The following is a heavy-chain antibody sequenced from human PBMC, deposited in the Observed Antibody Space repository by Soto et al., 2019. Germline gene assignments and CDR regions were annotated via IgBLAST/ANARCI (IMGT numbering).Heavy chain of an antibody. CDR1: GGTFSSYA. D-gene: IGHD3-10*01. Sequence: ASVKVSCKASGGTFSSYAISWVRQAPGQGLEWMGGIIPIFGTANYAQKFQGRVTITADESTSTAYMELSSLRSEDTAVYYCARERHIITMVRGTLGYWGQGTLVTVSS. CDR3: ARERHIITMVRGTLGY. CDR2: IIPIFGTA. V-gene: IGHV1-69*13. J-gene: IGHJ4*02.